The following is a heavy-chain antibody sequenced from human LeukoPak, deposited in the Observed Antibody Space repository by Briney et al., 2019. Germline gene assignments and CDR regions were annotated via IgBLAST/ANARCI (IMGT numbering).Heavy chain of an antibody. CDR2: ISYDGSNK. V-gene: IGHV3-30*18. CDR3: AKASSGYAFDI. J-gene: IGHJ3*02. Sequence: GGSLRLSCAASGFTFSSYGMHWVRQAPGKGLEWVAVISYDGSNKYYADSVKGRFTISRDNSKNTLYLQMNSLRAVDTAVYYCAKASSGYAFDIWGQGTMVTVSS. CDR1: GFTFSSYG. D-gene: IGHD6-19*01.